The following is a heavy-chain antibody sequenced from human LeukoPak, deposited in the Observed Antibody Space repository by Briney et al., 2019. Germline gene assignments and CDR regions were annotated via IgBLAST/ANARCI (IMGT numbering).Heavy chain of an antibody. CDR2: IKQDGSEK. Sequence: GGSLRLSCAASGFTFSSYAMHWVRQAPGKGLEWVANIKQDGSEKYYVDSVKGRFTISRDNAKNSLYLQMNSLRAEDTAVYYCARDHALHYYDSSGLRFQHWGQGTLVTVSS. J-gene: IGHJ1*01. CDR3: ARDHALHYYDSSGLRFQH. CDR1: GFTFSSYA. V-gene: IGHV3-7*01. D-gene: IGHD3-22*01.